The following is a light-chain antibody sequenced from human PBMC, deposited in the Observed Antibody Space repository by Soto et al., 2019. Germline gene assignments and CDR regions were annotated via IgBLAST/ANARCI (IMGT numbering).Light chain of an antibody. CDR2: HNS. Sequence: SYELTQPPSVSVATGQTARITCGGNNIGSKSVHWCQQKPGQAPVLVVYHNSDRPSGIPERFSGSNSGNTATLTISRVEAGDEADYYCQVWDSSSNSGVFGTGTKVTVL. CDR3: QVWDSSSNSGV. CDR1: NIGSKS. J-gene: IGLJ1*01. V-gene: IGLV3-21*02.